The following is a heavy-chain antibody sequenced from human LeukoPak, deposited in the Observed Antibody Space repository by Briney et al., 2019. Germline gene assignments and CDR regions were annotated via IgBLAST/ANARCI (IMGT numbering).Heavy chain of an antibody. Sequence: GGSLRLSCAASGFTFSSYAISWVRQAPGKGLEWVSAISGSGGSTYYADSVKGRFAISRDNSKNTVYLQMNSLRAEDTAMYYCSRDEWELQYFDYWGQGTLVTVSS. CDR2: ISGSGGST. CDR1: GFTFSSYA. J-gene: IGHJ4*02. CDR3: SRDEWELQYFDY. D-gene: IGHD1-26*01. V-gene: IGHV3-23*01.